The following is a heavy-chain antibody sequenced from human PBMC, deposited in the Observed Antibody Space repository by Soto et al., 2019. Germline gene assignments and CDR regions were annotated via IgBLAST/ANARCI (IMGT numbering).Heavy chain of an antibody. D-gene: IGHD1-1*01. CDR1: GGTFSSYA. Sequence: SVKVSCKASGGTFSSYAISWVREAPGQGLEWMGGIIPIFGTANYAQKFQGRVTITADESTSTAYMELSSLRSEDTAVYYCASGNWNDVYYYYYGMDVWGQGTTVTVSS. CDR2: IIPIFGTA. J-gene: IGHJ6*02. V-gene: IGHV1-69*13. CDR3: ASGNWNDVYYYYYGMDV.